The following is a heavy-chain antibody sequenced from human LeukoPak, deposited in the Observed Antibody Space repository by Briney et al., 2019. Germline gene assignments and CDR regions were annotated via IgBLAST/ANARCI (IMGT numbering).Heavy chain of an antibody. Sequence: GGSLRLSCAASGFTFSSFGMHWVRQAPGKGLEWVAVISYDGTYKYYANSVKGRFTISRDNAKNSLYLQMNSLRAEDTAVYYCASVSGSGYYNYWGQGTLVTVSS. V-gene: IGHV3-30*03. CDR2: ISYDGTYK. J-gene: IGHJ4*02. CDR1: GFTFSSFG. CDR3: ASVSGSGYYNY. D-gene: IGHD3-22*01.